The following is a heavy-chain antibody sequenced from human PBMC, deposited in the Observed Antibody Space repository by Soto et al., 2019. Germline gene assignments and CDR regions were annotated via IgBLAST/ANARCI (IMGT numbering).Heavy chain of an antibody. Sequence: QVQLVESGGGVVQPGRSLRLSCAASGFTFSSYAMHWVRQAPGKGLEWVAVISYDGSNKYYADSVKGRFTISRDNSKNTLYLQMNSLRAEDTAVYYCARASVGGYYYYYYGMDVWGQGTTVTVSS. D-gene: IGHD1-26*01. CDR1: GFTFSSYA. J-gene: IGHJ6*02. CDR2: ISYDGSNK. CDR3: ARASVGGYYYYYYGMDV. V-gene: IGHV3-30-3*01.